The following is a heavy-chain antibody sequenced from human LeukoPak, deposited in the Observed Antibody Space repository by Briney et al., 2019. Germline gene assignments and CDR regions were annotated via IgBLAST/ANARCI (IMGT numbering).Heavy chain of an antibody. J-gene: IGHJ4*02. CDR3: ARNNSRFDY. V-gene: IGHV3-21*01. CDR2: ISTSSNNI. D-gene: IGHD6-13*01. Sequence: PGGSLRLSCATSGFPFHISRLNWVLPASGNAMEWVSSISTSSNNIYNASSVKGRFTISRDNAKTSLSLQMNSLRAEDTAVYYCARNNSRFDYWGQGTLVSVSS. CDR1: GFPFHISR.